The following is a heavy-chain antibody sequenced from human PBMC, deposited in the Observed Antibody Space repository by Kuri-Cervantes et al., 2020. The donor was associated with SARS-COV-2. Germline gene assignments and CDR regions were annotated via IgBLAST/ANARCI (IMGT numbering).Heavy chain of an antibody. CDR1: GGSISSSSCY. V-gene: IGHV4-39*01. CDR3: ARQMMSSITIFGVVITRNWFDP. J-gene: IGHJ5*02. CDR2: IYYSGST. D-gene: IGHD3-3*01. Sequence: ESLKISCTVSGGSISSSSCYWGWIRQPPGKGLEWIGSIYYSGSTYYNPSLKSRVTISVDTSKNQFSLELSSVTAADTAVYYCARQMMSSITIFGVVITRNWFDPWGQGTLVTVSS.